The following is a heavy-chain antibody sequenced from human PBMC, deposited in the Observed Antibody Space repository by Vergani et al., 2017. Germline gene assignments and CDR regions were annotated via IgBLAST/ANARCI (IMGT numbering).Heavy chain of an antibody. CDR3: ARSEAPSTYDSYCGGDCYFYWFDP. Sequence: QLQLQESGSGLVKPSQTLSLTCAVSGGSISSGGYSWSWIRQPPGKGLEWIGEINHSGSTNYNPSLKSRVTISVDTSKNQFSLKLSSVTAADTAVYYCARSEAPSTYDSYCGGDCYFYWFDPWGQGTLVTVSS. CDR2: INHSGST. V-gene: IGHV4-30-2*01. CDR1: GGSISSGGYS. D-gene: IGHD2-21*01. J-gene: IGHJ5*02.